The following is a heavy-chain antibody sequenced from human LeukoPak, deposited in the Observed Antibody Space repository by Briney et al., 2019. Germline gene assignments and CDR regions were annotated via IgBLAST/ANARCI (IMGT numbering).Heavy chain of an antibody. CDR1: GFTFDDYA. CDR2: ISWNSGSI. V-gene: IGHV3-9*01. J-gene: IGHJ4*02. CDR3: SKVSSALTLYYFDY. D-gene: IGHD2-2*01. Sequence: SGGSLRLSCAASGFTFDDYAMHWVRQAPGKGLEWVSGISWNSGSIGYADSVKGRFTISRDNAKNSLYLQMNSLRAEDTALYYCSKVSSALTLYYFDYWGQGTLVTVSS.